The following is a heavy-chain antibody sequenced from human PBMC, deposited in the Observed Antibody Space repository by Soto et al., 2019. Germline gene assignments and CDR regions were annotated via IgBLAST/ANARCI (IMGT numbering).Heavy chain of an antibody. CDR1: GGSISSYY. J-gene: IGHJ4*02. V-gene: IGHV4-59*01. CDR3: ARGVLVDYGSGSYYDY. Sequence: SETLSLTCTVSGGSISSYYWSWIRQPPGKGLEWIGYIYYSGSTNYNPSLKSRVTISVGTSKNQFSLKLSSVTAADTAVFFCARGVLVDYGSGSYYDYWGQGTLVTVSS. D-gene: IGHD3-10*01. CDR2: IYYSGST.